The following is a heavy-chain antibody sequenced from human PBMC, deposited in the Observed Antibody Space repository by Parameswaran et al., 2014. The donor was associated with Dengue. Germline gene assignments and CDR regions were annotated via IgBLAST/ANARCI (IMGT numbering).Heavy chain of an antibody. D-gene: IGHD5-24*01. V-gene: IGHV4-39*01. CDR3: AGHPVEMATKVDY. J-gene: IGHJ4*02. Sequence: IRQPPGKGLEWIGGGSYSGGTYYNPSLKSRVSISVDTSKNQFSLKLTSVTAADTAVYYCAGHPVEMATKVDYWGQGTLVTVSS. CDR2: GSYSGGT.